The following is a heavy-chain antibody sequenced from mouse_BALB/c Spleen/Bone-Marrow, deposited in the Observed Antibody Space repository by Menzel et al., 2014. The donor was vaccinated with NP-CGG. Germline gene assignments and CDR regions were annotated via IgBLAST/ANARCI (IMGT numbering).Heavy chain of an antibody. D-gene: IGHD4-1*01. J-gene: IGHJ3*01. CDR3: ARERNWDSFAY. CDR2: INPSSGYT. CDR1: GYTFTSYT. Sequence: VQGVESGAELARPGASVKMSCKASGYTFTSYTMHWVKQRPGQGLEWIGYINPSSGYTNYNQKLKDKATLTADKSSSTAYMQLSSLTSEDSAVYYCARERNWDSFAYWGQGTLVTVSA. V-gene: IGHV1-4*01.